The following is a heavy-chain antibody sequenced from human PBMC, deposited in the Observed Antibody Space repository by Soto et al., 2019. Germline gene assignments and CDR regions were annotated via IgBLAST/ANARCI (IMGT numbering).Heavy chain of an antibody. CDR3: ARGVLH. D-gene: IGHD1-26*01. J-gene: IGHJ4*02. CDR2: ISYSGST. CDR1: GGSFSSGGYS. V-gene: IGHV4-31*03. Sequence: QVQLQESGPGLVKPSQTLSLTCTVSGGSFSSGGYSWSWIRQQPGKGLEWIGYISYSGSTYYNPSRKSRVTISVDTSQNQFSLKLSSVTAADTAVYYCARGVLHWGQGTLITVSS.